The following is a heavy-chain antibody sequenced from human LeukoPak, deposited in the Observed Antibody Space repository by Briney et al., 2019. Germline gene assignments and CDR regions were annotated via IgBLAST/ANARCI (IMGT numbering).Heavy chain of an antibody. CDR3: ARAPSGRLYYYYYMDV. Sequence: SETLCLTCTDSGGSISSYYWSWIRQPPGKGLEWIGYIYYSGSTNYNPSLKSRVTISVDTSKNQFSLKLSSVTAADTAVYYCARAPSGRLYYYYYMDVWGKGTTVTVSS. J-gene: IGHJ6*03. D-gene: IGHD2-15*01. V-gene: IGHV4-59*01. CDR2: IYYSGST. CDR1: GGSISSYY.